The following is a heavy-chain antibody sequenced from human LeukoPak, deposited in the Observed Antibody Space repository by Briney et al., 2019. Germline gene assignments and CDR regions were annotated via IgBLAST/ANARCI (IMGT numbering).Heavy chain of an antibody. D-gene: IGHD1-26*01. V-gene: IGHV3-21*04. CDR3: AKVGGSYLYYYYGMDV. CDR2: ISSSSSYI. CDR1: GFTFSSYS. Sequence: GGSLRLSCAASGFTFSSYSMNWVRQAPGKGLEWVSSISSSSSYIYYADSVKGRFTISRDNSKNTLYLQMNSLRAEDTAVYYCAKVGGSYLYYYYGMDVWGQGTTVTVSS. J-gene: IGHJ6*02.